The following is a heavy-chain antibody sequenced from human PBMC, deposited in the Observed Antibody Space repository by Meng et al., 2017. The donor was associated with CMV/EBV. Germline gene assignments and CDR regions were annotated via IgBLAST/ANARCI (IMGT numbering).Heavy chain of an antibody. D-gene: IGHD3-9*01. CDR3: AIKTGVTTFGGEGWFDP. CDR1: GYTFTSYD. V-gene: IGHV1-8*01. CDR2: MNPNSGNT. J-gene: IGHJ5*02. Sequence: ASVKVSCKASGYTFTSYDINWVRQATGQGLEWMGWMNPNSGNTGYAQKFQGRVTMTRDTSISTAYMELSRLRSDDTAVYYCAIKTGVTTFGGEGWFDPWGQGTLVTVFS.